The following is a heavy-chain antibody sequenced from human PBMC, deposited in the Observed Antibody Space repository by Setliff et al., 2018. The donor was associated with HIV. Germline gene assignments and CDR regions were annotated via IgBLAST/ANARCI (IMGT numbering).Heavy chain of an antibody. CDR2: INHSGST. CDR3: ASRYSSLGHFQH. Sequence: NPSETLSLTCAVYGGSFSAYYWSWIRQPPGKGLEWIGEINHSGSTYSDSTNYNPSLKSRVTISLDTSKNQFSLKLRSVTAADAAVYYCASRYSSLGHFQHWGQGTLVTVSS. CDR1: GGSFSAYY. D-gene: IGHD6-13*01. J-gene: IGHJ1*01. V-gene: IGHV4-34*01.